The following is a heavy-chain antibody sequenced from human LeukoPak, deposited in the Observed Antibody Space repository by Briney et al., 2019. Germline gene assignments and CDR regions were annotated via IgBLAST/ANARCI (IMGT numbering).Heavy chain of an antibody. CDR3: ARGGGLDV. D-gene: IGHD3-16*01. V-gene: IGHV3-7*03. Sequence: GGSLRLSCAASGFTFSSYWMTWVRQAPGKGLEWVASINHNGNVNYYVDSVKGRFTISRDNAKNSLYLQMSNLRAEDTAVYFCARGGGLDVWGQGATVTVSS. CDR2: INHNGNVN. CDR1: GFTFSSYW. J-gene: IGHJ6*02.